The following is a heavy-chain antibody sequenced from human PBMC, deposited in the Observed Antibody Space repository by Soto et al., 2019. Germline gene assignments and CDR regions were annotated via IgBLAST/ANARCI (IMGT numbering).Heavy chain of an antibody. CDR3: ARDPGDRNGMIV. Sequence: EVQVVESGGGLVHPGGSLRLSCAASGFTVSSDYMNWVRQAPGKGLEWVSVIYSGGSTYYADSVKGRFTISRDNSKNTMYLQMNSLGAEDTAVYYCARDPGDRNGMIVWGQGTTVTVSS. CDR1: GFTVSSDY. V-gene: IGHV3-66*01. D-gene: IGHD1-26*01. CDR2: IYSGGST. J-gene: IGHJ6*02.